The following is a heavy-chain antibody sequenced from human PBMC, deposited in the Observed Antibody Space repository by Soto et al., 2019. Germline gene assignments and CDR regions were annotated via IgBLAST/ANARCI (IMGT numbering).Heavy chain of an antibody. V-gene: IGHV1-69*13. CDR3: AAFDYDSSGPTHQSLDY. D-gene: IGHD3-22*01. CDR2: IIPIFGTA. J-gene: IGHJ4*02. Sequence: SVKVSCKASGGTFSSYAISWVRQAPGQGLEWMGGIIPIFGTANYAQKFQGRVTITADESTSTAYMELSSLRSEDTAVYYCAAFDYDSSGPTHQSLDYWGQGTLVTVSS. CDR1: GGTFSSYA.